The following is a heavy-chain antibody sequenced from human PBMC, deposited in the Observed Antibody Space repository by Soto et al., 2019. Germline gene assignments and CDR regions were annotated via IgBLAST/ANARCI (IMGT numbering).Heavy chain of an antibody. J-gene: IGHJ6*02. D-gene: IGHD3-16*01. CDR2: IYPGDSDT. CDR3: ARHSRKGEHDYYYGMDV. Sequence: GESLKISCKGSGYSFTSYWIGWVRQMPGKGLEWMGIIYPGDSDTRYSPSFQGQVTISADKSISTAYLQWSSLKASDTAMYYCARHSRKGEHDYYYGMDVWGQGTTVTVSS. V-gene: IGHV5-51*01. CDR1: GYSFTSYW.